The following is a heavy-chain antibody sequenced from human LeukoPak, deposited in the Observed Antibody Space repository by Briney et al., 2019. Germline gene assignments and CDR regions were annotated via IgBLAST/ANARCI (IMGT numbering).Heavy chain of an antibody. CDR1: GGTFSSYA. V-gene: IGHV1-69*04. CDR3: ARDGSTSLDY. Sequence: SVKVSCKASGGTFSSYAISWVRQAPGQGLGWMGRIIPILGIANYAQKFQGRVTITADKSTSTAYTELSSLRSEDTAVYYCARDGSTSLDYWGQGTLVTVSS. D-gene: IGHD5/OR15-5a*01. CDR2: IIPILGIA. J-gene: IGHJ4*02.